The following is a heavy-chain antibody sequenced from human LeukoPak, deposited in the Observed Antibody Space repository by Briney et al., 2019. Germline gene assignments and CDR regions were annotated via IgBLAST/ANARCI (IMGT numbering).Heavy chain of an antibody. CDR1: GDSIGNSNYY. V-gene: IGHV4-39*01. J-gene: IGHJ4*02. CDR2: IYHSGST. Sequence: SETLSLTCTVSGDSIGNSNYYWGWIRQPPGKGLEWIGNIYHSGSTYYKPSLKTRVTISVDTSKNQFSLKLTSVTAADTAVYYCARHASVDGNWPRPLDYWGQGSLVTVSS. D-gene: IGHD6-19*01. CDR3: ARHASVDGNWPRPLDY.